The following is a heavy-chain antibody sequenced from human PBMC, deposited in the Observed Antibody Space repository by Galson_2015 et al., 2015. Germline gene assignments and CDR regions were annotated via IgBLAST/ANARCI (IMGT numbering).Heavy chain of an antibody. CDR1: GYTFTSYR. CDR2: IYPGDSDT. J-gene: IGHJ2*01. V-gene: IGHV5-51*01. Sequence: QSGAEVKKPEESLTISCRGSGYTFTSYRIAWVRQMPGKGLEWMGIIYPGDSDTKYSPSFEGQVLITADKSLTTAYLHWGSLKASDSAMYYCARRSYYGGDSNWYFDVWGPGTLVSVSS. CDR3: ARRSYYGGDSNWYFDV. D-gene: IGHD4-23*01.